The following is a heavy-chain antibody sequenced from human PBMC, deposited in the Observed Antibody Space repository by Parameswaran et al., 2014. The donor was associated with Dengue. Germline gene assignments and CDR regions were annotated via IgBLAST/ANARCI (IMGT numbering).Heavy chain of an antibody. Sequence: GGSLRLSCAASGFTFSSYEMNWVRQAPGKGLEWVSYISSSGSTIYYADSVKGRFTISRDNAKNSLYLQMNSLRAEDTAVYYCARYLARGAFDIWGQGTMVTVSS. CDR2: ISSSGSTI. CDR1: GFTFSSYE. CDR3: ARYLARGAFDI. D-gene: IGHD1-26*01. V-gene: IGHV3-48*03. J-gene: IGHJ3*02.